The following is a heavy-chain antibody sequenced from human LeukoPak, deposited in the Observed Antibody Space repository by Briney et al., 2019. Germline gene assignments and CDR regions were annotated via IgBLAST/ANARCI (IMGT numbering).Heavy chain of an antibody. V-gene: IGHV4-59*02. D-gene: IGHD5-24*01. J-gene: IGHJ4*02. CDR2: VFFGCQT. CDR1: GDPVWSYY. Sequence: PSETLSLTCSVSGDPVWSYYWTWVRQPPAKGLEGIGYVFFGCQTNYNPSVKSPLTISLDTSRSQFSLNLTSVTAAASAMYYCARGAYADRTGYNLDSWGQGTLVIVSS. CDR3: ARGAYADRTGYNLDS.